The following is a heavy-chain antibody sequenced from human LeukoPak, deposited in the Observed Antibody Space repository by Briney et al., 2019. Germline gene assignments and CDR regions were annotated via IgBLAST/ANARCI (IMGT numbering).Heavy chain of an antibody. CDR3: AKDRIAAAGRGFRFDP. Sequence: PGGPLRLSCAASGFTFSSYAMSWVRQAPGKGLEWVSAISGSGGSTYYADSVKGRFTISRDNSKNTLYLQMNSLRAEDTAVYYCAKDRIAAAGRGFRFDPWGQGTLVTVSS. J-gene: IGHJ5*02. V-gene: IGHV3-23*01. CDR2: ISGSGGST. CDR1: GFTFSSYA. D-gene: IGHD6-13*01.